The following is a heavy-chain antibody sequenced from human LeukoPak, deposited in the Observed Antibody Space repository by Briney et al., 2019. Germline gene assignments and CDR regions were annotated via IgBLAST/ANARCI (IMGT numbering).Heavy chain of an antibody. CDR3: ARHLNYDFWRGYYFDY. CDR2: IYYSGST. CDR1: GGSISSSSYY. D-gene: IGHD3-3*01. Sequence: SETLSLTCTVSGGSISSSSYYWGWIRQPPGKGLEWIGSIYYSGSTYYNPSLKSRVTISVDTSKNQFSLKLSSVTAADTAVYYCARHLNYDFWRGYYFDYWGQGTLVTVSS. J-gene: IGHJ4*02. V-gene: IGHV4-39*01.